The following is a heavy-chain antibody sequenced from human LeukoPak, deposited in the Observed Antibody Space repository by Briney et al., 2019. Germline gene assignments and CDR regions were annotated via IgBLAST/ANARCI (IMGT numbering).Heavy chain of an antibody. V-gene: IGHV1-58*01. CDR2: IIVGSGNT. CDR1: GFTFTSSA. CDR3: AADLQGNTNLDY. J-gene: IGHJ4*02. Sequence: SVKVSCKASGFTFTSSAVQWVRQARGQRLEWIGWIIVGSGNTNYAQKFQERVIITRDMSTSTAYMELSSLRSEDTAVYYCAADLQGNTNLDYWGQGTLVTVSS. D-gene: IGHD1/OR15-1a*01.